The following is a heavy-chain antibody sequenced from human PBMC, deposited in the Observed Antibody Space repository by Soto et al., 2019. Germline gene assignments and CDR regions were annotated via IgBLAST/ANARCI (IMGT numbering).Heavy chain of an antibody. J-gene: IGHJ5*02. V-gene: IGHV2-70*01. D-gene: IGHD4-17*01. Sequence: SGPTLVNPTQTLTLTCTFSGFSLSTDGMCVNWIRQSPGKALEWLALIDWNDDKFYSISLKTRLTISKDTSKNQVVLTMTNMDPEDSGTYYCARSTTVTSRRNWFDPWGQGTLVTVS. CDR3: ARSTTVTSRRNWFDP. CDR2: IDWNDDK. CDR1: GFSLSTDGMC.